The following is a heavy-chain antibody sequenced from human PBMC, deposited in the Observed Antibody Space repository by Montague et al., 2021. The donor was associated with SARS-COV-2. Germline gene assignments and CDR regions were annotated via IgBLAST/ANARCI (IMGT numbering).Heavy chain of an antibody. J-gene: IGHJ5*02. CDR1: GGSFSSYY. V-gene: IGHV4-34*01. D-gene: IGHD3-9*01. CDR3: TRGRAISTLFVPHQRWFDP. CDR2: IHHSGGT. Sequence: SETLSLTCAVYGGSFSSYYWSWIRQPPGEGLQWIGEIHHSGGTNYSPSLKSRVTISVDTSKNQLSLKLSSVTAADTAVYYCTRGRAISTLFVPHQRWFDPWGQGTLVTVSS.